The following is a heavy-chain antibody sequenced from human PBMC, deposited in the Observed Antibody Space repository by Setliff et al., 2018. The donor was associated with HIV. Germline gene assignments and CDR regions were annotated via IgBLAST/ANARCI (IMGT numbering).Heavy chain of an antibody. CDR2: IHHSGTA. CDR1: GGSITRTPYY. J-gene: IGHJ5*02. Sequence: NPSETLSLTCTVSGGSITRTPYYWGWIRQPPGKGLEWIGSIHHSGTAYDNPSLKSRVTISVDTSKNTVYLQMQRLTAEDSAVYYCAKDAGSCSGNRCHRYHDLWGQGTLVTVSS. V-gene: IGHV4-39*02. D-gene: IGHD2-15*01. CDR3: AKDAGSCSGNRCHRYHDL.